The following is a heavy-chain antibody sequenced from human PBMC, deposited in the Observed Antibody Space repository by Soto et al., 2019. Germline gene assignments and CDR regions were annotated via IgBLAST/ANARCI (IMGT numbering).Heavy chain of an antibody. J-gene: IGHJ4*02. CDR3: ARGGGFDSFDY. CDR2: INHLETT. CDR1: GASITYGAYS. D-gene: IGHD3-10*01. Sequence: QLQLHMSGSGLVKPSQTLSLTCTVSGASITYGAYSWSWIRKTPGKGLEWIGYINHLETTFYNPSFESRLTLSIDRTKNQFSINLTSMSAADRAVYFCARGGGFDSFDYWGQGILVTVSS. V-gene: IGHV4-30-2*01.